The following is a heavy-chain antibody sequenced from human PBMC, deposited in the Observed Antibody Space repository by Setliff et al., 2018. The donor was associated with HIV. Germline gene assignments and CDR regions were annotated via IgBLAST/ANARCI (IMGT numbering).Heavy chain of an antibody. D-gene: IGHD1-26*01. Sequence: PGGSLRLSCVGSGFNIEEYAMAWVRQVPGKGLEWVSSISWNSVKIDYADSVKGHFTISRDNSEHSLYLQMNSLRAEDSALYYCAKASTKWAVGSVAGYFDYWGQGALVTVSS. V-gene: IGHV3-9*01. CDR3: AKASTKWAVGSVAGYFDY. J-gene: IGHJ4*02. CDR2: ISWNSVKI. CDR1: GFNIEEYA.